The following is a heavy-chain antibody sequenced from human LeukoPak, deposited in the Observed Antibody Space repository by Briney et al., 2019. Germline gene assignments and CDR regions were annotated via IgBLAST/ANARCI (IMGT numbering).Heavy chain of an antibody. V-gene: IGHV1-2*02. CDR2: INPNSGGT. CDR1: GYTFTGYY. Sequence: ASVKVSCKASGYTFTGYYMHWVRQAPGQGLEWMGWINPNSGGTNYAQMFQGRVTMTRDTSISTAYMELSRLRSDDTAVYYCARPVYYYGSGSTLFDYWGQGTLVTVSS. J-gene: IGHJ4*02. CDR3: ARPVYYYGSGSTLFDY. D-gene: IGHD3-10*01.